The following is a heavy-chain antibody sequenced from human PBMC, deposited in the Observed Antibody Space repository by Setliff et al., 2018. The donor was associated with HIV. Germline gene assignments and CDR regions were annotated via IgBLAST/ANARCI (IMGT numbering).Heavy chain of an antibody. V-gene: IGHV3-33*06. CDR2: IWYDGSNK. D-gene: IGHD3-22*01. CDR3: GKELSAGYYYDSSGGVLDY. CDR1: GFTVSSNY. Sequence: GGSLRLSCAASGFTVSSNYMSWVRQAPGKGLEWVSVIWYDGSNKYYADSVKGRFTISRDNSKNTLYLQMNSLRAEDTAVYYCGKELSAGYYYDSSGGVLDYWGQGTPVT. J-gene: IGHJ4*02.